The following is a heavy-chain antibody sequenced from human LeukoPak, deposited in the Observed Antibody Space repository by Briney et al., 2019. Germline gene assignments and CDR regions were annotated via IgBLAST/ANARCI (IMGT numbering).Heavy chain of an antibody. D-gene: IGHD4-11*01. Sequence: GGSLRLSCAASGLTFSSHWMHWVRQAPGKGLVWVSRITNDGSSTTYADSVKGRFTISRDNAKNLLSLQMNSLRAEDTAVYYCARGGIQYSNDYWGQGTLVTVSS. V-gene: IGHV3-74*01. J-gene: IGHJ4*02. CDR3: ARGGIQYSNDY. CDR1: GLTFSSHW. CDR2: ITNDGSST.